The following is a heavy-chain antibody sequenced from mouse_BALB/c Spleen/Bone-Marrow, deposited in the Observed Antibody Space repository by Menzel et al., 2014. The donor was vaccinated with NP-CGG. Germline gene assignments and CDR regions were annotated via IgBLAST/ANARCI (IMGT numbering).Heavy chain of an antibody. Sequence: GSELVRPGASVKLSCKASGYTFTSYWMHWVKQRPGQGLEWIGNIYPGSGSTNYDEKFKSKATLTVDTSSSTAYMQLSSLTSEDSAVYYCTRSTATFAYWGQGTLVTVSA. D-gene: IGHD1-2*01. CDR3: TRSTATFAY. CDR2: IYPGSGST. J-gene: IGHJ3*01. CDR1: GYTFTSYW. V-gene: IGHV1S22*01.